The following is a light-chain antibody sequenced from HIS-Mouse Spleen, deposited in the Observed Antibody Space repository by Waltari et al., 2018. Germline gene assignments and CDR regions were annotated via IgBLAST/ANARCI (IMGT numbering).Light chain of an antibody. Sequence: DIQLTQSPSFLSASVGDRVTITCRASQGISSYLAWYQQRPGKAPKLLIYAASTVQSGVPSRFSGSGSGTEFTLTSSSLQPEDFATYYCQQLNSYPQETFGGGTKVEIK. J-gene: IGKJ4*01. CDR1: QGISSY. CDR2: AAS. CDR3: QQLNSYPQET. V-gene: IGKV1-9*01.